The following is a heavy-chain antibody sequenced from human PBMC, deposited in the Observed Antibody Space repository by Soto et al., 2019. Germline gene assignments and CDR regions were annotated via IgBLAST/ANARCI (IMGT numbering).Heavy chain of an antibody. Sequence: QVQLQRWGAGLLRPSETLSLTCAVYGGSFRGYYWTWLRQSPGRGLEWIGEINHSGSRNSNPSLKSRLTIPVDTSRTQFSMNLTSVTAADAAVYYCARGRGFMSRNALDLWGQGTRVIVSS. V-gene: IGHV4-34*01. CDR3: ARGRGFMSRNALDL. CDR2: INHSGSR. CDR1: GGSFRGYY. J-gene: IGHJ3*01.